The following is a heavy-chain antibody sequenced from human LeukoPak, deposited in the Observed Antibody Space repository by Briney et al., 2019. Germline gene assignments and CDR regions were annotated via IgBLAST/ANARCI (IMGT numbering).Heavy chain of an antibody. V-gene: IGHV3-48*03. J-gene: IGHJ4*02. D-gene: IGHD6-13*01. CDR3: AKGGIAAAGTEKYLDY. CDR2: ISSSGSTI. CDR1: GFTFSSYE. Sequence: GGSLRLSCAASGFTFSSYEMNWVRQAPGKGLEWVSYISSSGSTIYYAGSVKGRFTISRDNAKNSLYLQMNSLRAEDTALYYCAKGGIAAAGTEKYLDYWGQGTLVTVSS.